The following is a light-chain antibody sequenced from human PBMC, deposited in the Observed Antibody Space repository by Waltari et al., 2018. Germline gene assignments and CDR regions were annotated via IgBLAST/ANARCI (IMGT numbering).Light chain of an antibody. CDR1: SSDVGGLNY. CDR3: CSYAGRNIYV. V-gene: IGLV2-11*01. CDR2: DVT. J-gene: IGLJ1*01. Sequence: QSALTQPRSVSGSPGQSVALSCSGTSSDVGGLNYVFWYQQHPGKAPKLMIYDVTKRPAGVPDRFSGSKSGNTASLTISGLQADDEADYYCCSYAGRNIYVFGTGTKVTVL.